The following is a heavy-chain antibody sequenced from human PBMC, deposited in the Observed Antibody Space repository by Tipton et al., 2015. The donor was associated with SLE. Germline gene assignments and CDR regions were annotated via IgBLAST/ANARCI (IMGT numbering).Heavy chain of an antibody. V-gene: IGHV3-74*01. J-gene: IGHJ5*01. CDR3: AREAMTYDS. CDR2: INSGGTTT. Sequence: SLRLSCTASGFNFNYYWMHWVRQVPGKGLLWVSHINSGGTTTTYADSVKGRFTICRDNTKNTLYLHMNSLRAEDTAVYYCAREAMTYDSWGQGTLVTVSS. CDR1: GFNFNYYW. D-gene: IGHD2-21*02.